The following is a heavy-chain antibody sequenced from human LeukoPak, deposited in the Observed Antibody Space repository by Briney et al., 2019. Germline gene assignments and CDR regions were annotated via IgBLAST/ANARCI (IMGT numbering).Heavy chain of an antibody. CDR2: IWFDGSNK. CDR3: AIGENYYGSGSYW. D-gene: IGHD3-10*01. J-gene: IGHJ4*02. Sequence: PGGSLRLSCAASGFTFSSYGMHWVCQAPGPGLERVAVIWFDGSNKSYADSVKGRFTISRDNSKNTLYLQMNSLRAEDTAVYYCAIGENYYGSGSYWWGQGTLVTVSS. V-gene: IGHV3-33*01. CDR1: GFTFSSYG.